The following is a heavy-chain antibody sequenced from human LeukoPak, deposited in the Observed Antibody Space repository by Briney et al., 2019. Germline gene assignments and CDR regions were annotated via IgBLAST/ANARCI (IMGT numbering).Heavy chain of an antibody. CDR1: GYSFTGYY. J-gene: IGHJ1*01. V-gene: IGHV1-2*02. CDR2: INPNSGDT. Sequence: ASVKVFCKASGYSFTGYYIHWVRQAPGQGLEWMAWINPNSGDTNFAQKFQGRVTMTRDTSISTVYMELSRLRSDDTAVFFCARGYYDSSDFEYFQHWGQGTLVTVSS. D-gene: IGHD3-22*01. CDR3: ARGYYDSSDFEYFQH.